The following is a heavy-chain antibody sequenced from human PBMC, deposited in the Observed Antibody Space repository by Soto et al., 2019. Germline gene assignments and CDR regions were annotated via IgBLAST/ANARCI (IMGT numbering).Heavy chain of an antibody. V-gene: IGHV3-30*18. D-gene: IGHD3-22*01. CDR3: AKGAFLHSMRALEYFDY. Sequence: QVQLVESGGGVVQPGRSLRLSCAASGFTFSSYGMHWVRQAPGKGLEWVAVISYDGSNKYYADSVKGRFTISRDNSKNTLYLQMNSLRAEDTAVYYCAKGAFLHSMRALEYFDYWGQGTLVTVSS. J-gene: IGHJ4*02. CDR2: ISYDGSNK. CDR1: GFTFSSYG.